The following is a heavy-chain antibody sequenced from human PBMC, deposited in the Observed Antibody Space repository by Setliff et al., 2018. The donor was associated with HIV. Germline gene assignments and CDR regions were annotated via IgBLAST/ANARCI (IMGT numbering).Heavy chain of an antibody. V-gene: IGHV4-39*01. D-gene: IGHD3-10*01. J-gene: IGHJ5*02. CDR1: GDSISRGSYY. CDR3: ARPQGGLGGGAWFDP. Sequence: PSETLSLTCTVSGDSISRGSYYWGWIRQPPGKGLEWIGNILYGGSTYYNLSLKSRITMSVDTSKNRFSLELSSVTATDTAVYHCARPQGGLGGGAWFDPWGQGILVTVSS. CDR2: ILYGGST.